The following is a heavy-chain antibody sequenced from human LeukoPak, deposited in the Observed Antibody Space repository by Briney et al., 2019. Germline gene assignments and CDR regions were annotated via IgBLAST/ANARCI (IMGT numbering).Heavy chain of an antibody. V-gene: IGHV3-30*02. J-gene: IGHJ5*01. Sequence: PGGSLRLSCAASGFIFRQYAIHWVRQAPGKGLEWVACIRFDGSKYGDSVKGRFTISRDNSNNMAYLEMDSLRKEDTAVYYCTREDWDFDSWGQGTLATVSS. CDR2: IRFDGS. D-gene: IGHD3/OR15-3a*01. CDR3: TREDWDFDS. CDR1: GFIFRQYA.